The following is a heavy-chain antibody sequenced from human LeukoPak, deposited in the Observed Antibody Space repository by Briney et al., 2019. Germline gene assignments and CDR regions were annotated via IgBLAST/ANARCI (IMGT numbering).Heavy chain of an antibody. V-gene: IGHV3-66*01. CDR3: ARETFDYGDSDYFDY. J-gene: IGHJ4*02. CDR2: IYSGGST. CDR1: GFTVSSNY. Sequence: GGSLRLSCAASGFTVSSNYMTWVRHAPGKGLEWVSVIYSGGSTYYADSVKGRFTISRDNSKNTLYLQMNSLRAEDTAVYYCARETFDYGDSDYFDYWGQGTLVTVSS. D-gene: IGHD4-17*01.